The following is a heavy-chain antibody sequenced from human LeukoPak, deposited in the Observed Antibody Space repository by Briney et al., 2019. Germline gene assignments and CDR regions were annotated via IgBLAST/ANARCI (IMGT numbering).Heavy chain of an antibody. D-gene: IGHD1-26*01. CDR3: AGNPFYSGSYSNY. V-gene: IGHV3-23*01. J-gene: IGHJ4*02. Sequence: GGSLRLSCAVSGFTFSTYAMSWVRQAPGKGLEWISAVRGSGSDTYYADSVKGRFTISRDNSKNTLYLQMNSLRAGDTAIYYCAGNPFYSGSYSNYWGQGTLVTVSS. CDR2: VRGSGSDT. CDR1: GFTFSTYA.